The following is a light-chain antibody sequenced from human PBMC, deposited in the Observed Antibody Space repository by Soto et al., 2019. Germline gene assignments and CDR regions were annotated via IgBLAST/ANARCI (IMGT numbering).Light chain of an antibody. V-gene: IGLV2-8*01. CDR2: AVT. CDR1: SSDVGGYDY. J-gene: IGLJ1*01. Sequence: QSALTQPPSASGSPGQSVTISCTGTSSDVGGYDYVSWYQHHPGKAPKLMIYAVTKRPSGVPDRFSGSKSGNTASLTVSGPQAEDEADYYCSSYAGSNIGVFGTGTKLTVL. CDR3: SSYAGSNIGV.